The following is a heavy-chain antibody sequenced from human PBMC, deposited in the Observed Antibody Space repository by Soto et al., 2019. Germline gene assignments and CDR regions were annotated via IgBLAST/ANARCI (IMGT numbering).Heavy chain of an antibody. CDR2: IYYSGST. CDR3: AGSRYCSGATCSDRVVYFQH. D-gene: IGHD2-15*01. V-gene: IGHV4-61*01. J-gene: IGHJ1*01. Sequence: KPSETLSLTCTVSGGSVSSGSYYWSWIRQPPGKGLEWIGYIYYSGSTNYNPSLKSRVTISVDTSKNQFSLKLSSVTAADTAVYYCAGSRYCSGATCSDRVVYFQHWGQGTLVTVPQ. CDR1: GGSVSSGSYY.